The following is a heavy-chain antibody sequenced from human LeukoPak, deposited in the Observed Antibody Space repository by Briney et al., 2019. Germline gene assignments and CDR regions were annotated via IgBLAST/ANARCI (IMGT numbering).Heavy chain of an antibody. CDR3: ASSPSYCSSASCLEPWFDP. V-gene: IGHV4-30-4*02. Sequence: SETLSLTCTVSGGSISSGDYYWSWIRQPPGKGLEWIGYIYYSGSTYYNPSLKSRVTISVDTSKNQFSLKLSSVTAADTAVYYCASSPSYCSSASCLEPWFDPWGQGTLVTVSS. D-gene: IGHD2-2*01. CDR1: GGSISSGDYY. CDR2: IYYSGST. J-gene: IGHJ5*02.